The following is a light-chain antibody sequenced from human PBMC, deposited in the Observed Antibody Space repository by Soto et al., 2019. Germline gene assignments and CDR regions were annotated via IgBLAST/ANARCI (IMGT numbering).Light chain of an antibody. CDR3: QQYHNWPPGT. CDR2: GAS. Sequence: EIVMTQSPATLSASPGERATLSCRASQSVNSNLAWYQQKPGQAPRLLIYGASTRATGVPARFSGSRSGTEFTLTISSLQSIDFAIYYCQQYHNWPPGTFGQGTKLEIK. V-gene: IGKV3-15*01. J-gene: IGKJ2*02. CDR1: QSVNSN.